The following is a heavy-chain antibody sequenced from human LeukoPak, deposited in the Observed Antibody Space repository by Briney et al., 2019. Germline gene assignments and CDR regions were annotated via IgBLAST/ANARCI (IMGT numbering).Heavy chain of an antibody. CDR3: ARDPTARIAVPDY. CDR2: IWYDGRYK. V-gene: IGHV3-33*01. J-gene: IGHJ4*02. CDR1: GFTFSNHG. Sequence: PGGSLRLSCAASGFTFSNHGMHWVRQAPGKGREWVAVIWYDGRYKFFSDSVKGRFTISRDNSKSTLYLQINSLRAEDTAVYYCARDPTARIAVPDYWGQGTLVTVSS. D-gene: IGHD6-19*01.